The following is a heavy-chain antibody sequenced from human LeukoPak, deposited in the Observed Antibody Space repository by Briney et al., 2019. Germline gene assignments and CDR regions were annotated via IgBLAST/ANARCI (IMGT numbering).Heavy chain of an antibody. V-gene: IGHV3-53*01. Sequence: PGGSLRLSCAASGFTLSSNYMSWVRQAPGKGLEWVSVIYSGGSTYYADSVRGRFTISRDNSKNTVYLQMNRLRAEDTAMYYCARSKAYYYGSPGDYFDYWGQGTLVTVSS. CDR2: IYSGGST. D-gene: IGHD3-10*01. J-gene: IGHJ4*02. CDR1: GFTLSSNY. CDR3: ARSKAYYYGSPGDYFDY.